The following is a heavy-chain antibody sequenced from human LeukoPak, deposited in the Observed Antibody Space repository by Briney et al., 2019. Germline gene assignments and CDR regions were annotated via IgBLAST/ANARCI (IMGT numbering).Heavy chain of an antibody. CDR2: ISGSGGGT. J-gene: IGHJ4*02. Sequence: PGGSLRLSCAASGFTFNNFAMAWVRQAPGKGLEWVSVISGSGGGTYYADSVEGRFTVSRDNSKNTLYVQLNSLRVDDTAVYYCAKGLGDSIGYYGRPIDYWGQGTLVTVSP. D-gene: IGHD3-22*01. V-gene: IGHV3-23*01. CDR1: GFTFNNFA. CDR3: AKGLGDSIGYYGRPIDY.